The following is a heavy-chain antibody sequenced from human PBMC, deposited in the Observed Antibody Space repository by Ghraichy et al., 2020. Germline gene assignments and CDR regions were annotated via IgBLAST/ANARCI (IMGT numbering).Heavy chain of an antibody. CDR1: GFTFSSYW. Sequence: LSLTCAASGFTFSSYWMSWVRQAPGKGLEWVANIKQDGSEKYYVDSVKGRFTISRDNAKNSLYLQMNSLRAEDTAVYYCARVLNYYDSSGYYSSYYYYYMDVWGKGTTVTVSS. CDR2: IKQDGSEK. D-gene: IGHD3-22*01. V-gene: IGHV3-7*03. CDR3: ARVLNYYDSSGYYSSYYYYYMDV. J-gene: IGHJ6*03.